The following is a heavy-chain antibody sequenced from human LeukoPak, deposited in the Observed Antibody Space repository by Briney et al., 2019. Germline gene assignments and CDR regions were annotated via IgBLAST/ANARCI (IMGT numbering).Heavy chain of an antibody. D-gene: IGHD1-20*01. V-gene: IGHV4-59*01. CDR1: GGSISSYY. Sequence: SETLSLTCTVSGGSISSYYWSWIRQPPGKGLEWIGYIYYSGSTNYNPSLKSRVTISVDTSKNQFSLKLSSVTAADTAVYYCARGPGYNWNDVYHYYGMDVWGQGTTVTVSS. CDR2: IYYSGST. CDR3: ARGPGYNWNDVYHYYGMDV. J-gene: IGHJ6*02.